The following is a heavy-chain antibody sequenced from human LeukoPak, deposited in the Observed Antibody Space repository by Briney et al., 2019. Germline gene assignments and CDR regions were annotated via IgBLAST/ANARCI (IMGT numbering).Heavy chain of an antibody. CDR3: TRTFGGSDPYGLDV. D-gene: IGHD3-10*01. J-gene: IGHJ6*02. Sequence: PGGSLRLSCVVSGFLSSNYWMSWVRRAPGKGLEWVANIKKDGSEKNYVHSVRGRFTISRDNAKSAVYLEMNSLRAEDTAIYYCTRTFGGSDPYGLDVWGQGTTVIVSS. CDR1: GFLSSNYW. CDR2: IKKDGSEK. V-gene: IGHV3-7*01.